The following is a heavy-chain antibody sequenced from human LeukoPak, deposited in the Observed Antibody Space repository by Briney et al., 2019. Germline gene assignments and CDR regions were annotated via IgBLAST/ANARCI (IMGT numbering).Heavy chain of an antibody. V-gene: IGHV3-30-3*01. CDR3: ARDPTRYSYGSRGWFDP. D-gene: IGHD5-18*01. CDR1: GFTFSSYA. Sequence: GGSLRLSCAASGFTFSSYAMHWVRQAPGKGLEWVALISFDGGNKYYADSVKGRFTISRDNSKNTLYLQMNSLRAEDTAVYYCARDPTRYSYGSRGWFDPWGQGTLVTVSS. CDR2: ISFDGGNK. J-gene: IGHJ5*02.